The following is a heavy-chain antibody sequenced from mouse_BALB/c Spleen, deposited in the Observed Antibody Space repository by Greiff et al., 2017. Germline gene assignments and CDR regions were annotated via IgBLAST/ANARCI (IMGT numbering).Heavy chain of an antibody. D-gene: IGHD1-1*02. J-gene: IGHJ4*01. CDR3: ARQTMAAMDY. V-gene: IGHV5-12-1*01. CDR1: GFAFSSYD. CDR2: ISSGGGST. Sequence: EVQLVESGGGLVKPGGSLKLSCAASGFAFSSYDMSWVRQTPEKRLEWVAYISSGGGSTYYPDTVKGRFTISRDNAKNTLYLQMSSLKSEDTAMYYCARQTMAAMDYWGQGTSVTVSS.